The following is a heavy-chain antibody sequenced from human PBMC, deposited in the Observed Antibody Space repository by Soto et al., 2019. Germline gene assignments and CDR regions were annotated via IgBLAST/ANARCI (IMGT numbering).Heavy chain of an antibody. Sequence: ASVKVSCKASGYTFTSYSMHWVRQAPGQRLEWMGWINADNGNTEYSQKFQGRVTITGDTSANTAYMELSRLRSEDTAVYYCATEPKRYSISLHVDYWGQGTLVTVSS. J-gene: IGHJ4*02. CDR2: INADNGNT. CDR3: ATEPKRYSISLHVDY. V-gene: IGHV1-3*01. CDR1: GYTFTSYS. D-gene: IGHD6-6*01.